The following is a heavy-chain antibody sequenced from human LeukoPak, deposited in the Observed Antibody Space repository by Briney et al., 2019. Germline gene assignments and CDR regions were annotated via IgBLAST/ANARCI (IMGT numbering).Heavy chain of an antibody. D-gene: IGHD3-10*01. J-gene: IGHJ4*02. CDR1: GGSISSDY. V-gene: IGHV4-59*08. CDR3: ATRGY. Sequence: PSETLSLTCTVSGGSISSDYWQWIQQPPGKGLEWIGYIYNSGSNNYNPSLKSRVTISIDTSKNQFSLKLTSVTAADTAVYYCATRGYWGQGTLVTVSS. CDR2: IYNSGSN.